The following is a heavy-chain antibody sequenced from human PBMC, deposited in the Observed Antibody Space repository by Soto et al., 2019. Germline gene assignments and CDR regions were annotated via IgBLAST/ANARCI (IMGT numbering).Heavy chain of an antibody. CDR2: IYYSGST. J-gene: IGHJ3*02. CDR3: ARDSRSDAFDI. V-gene: IGHV4-31*03. CDR1: GGSISSGGYY. Sequence: QVQLQESGPRLVKPSQTLSLTCTVSGGSISSGGYYWSWIRQHPGKGLEWMGYIYYSGSTYYNPSLKSRVTLSVDTSENQFSLKLSSVTAADTAVYYCARDSRSDAFDIWGQRTMVTVSS.